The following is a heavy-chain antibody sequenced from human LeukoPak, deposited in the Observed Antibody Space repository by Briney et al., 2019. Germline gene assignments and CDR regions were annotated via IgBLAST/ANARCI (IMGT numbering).Heavy chain of an antibody. CDR3: ARERGGNSGYDY. CDR2: IHSNSGGT. Sequence: GASVKVSCKASGYTFTDYYMHWVRQAPGQGLEWTGWIHSNSGGTSYAQKFQGRVTMTRDTSISTAYVELSRLRSDDTAVYYCARERGGNSGYDYWGQGTLVTVSS. D-gene: IGHD4-23*01. CDR1: GYTFTDYY. V-gene: IGHV1-2*02. J-gene: IGHJ4*02.